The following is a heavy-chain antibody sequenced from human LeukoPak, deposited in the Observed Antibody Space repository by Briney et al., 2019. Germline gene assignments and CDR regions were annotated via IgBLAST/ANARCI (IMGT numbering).Heavy chain of an antibody. CDR1: GGSISSGSYY. D-gene: IGHD5-12*01. CDR2: IYTSGST. Sequence: SQTLSLTCTVSGGSISSGSYYWSWIRQPAGKGLQWIGRIYTSGSTNYNPSLKSRVTMSVDTSKNQFSLKLSSVTAADTAVYYCARDLGLGGYDLGLIYWGQGTLVTVSS. CDR3: ARDLGLGGYDLGLIY. J-gene: IGHJ4*02. V-gene: IGHV4-61*02.